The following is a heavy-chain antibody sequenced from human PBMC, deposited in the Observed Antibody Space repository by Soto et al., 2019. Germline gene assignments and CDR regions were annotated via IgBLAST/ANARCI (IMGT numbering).Heavy chain of an antibody. D-gene: IGHD5-12*01. CDR3: ARDKATIIGAMMPVGNYMDV. CDR2: ISSSGSTI. Sequence: GGSLRLSCAASGFTFSDYYMSWIRQAPGKGLEWVSYISSSGSTIYYADSVKGRFTISRDNAKNSLYLQMNSLRAEDTAVYYCARDKATIIGAMMPVGNYMDVWGKGTTVTVSS. J-gene: IGHJ6*03. V-gene: IGHV3-11*01. CDR1: GFTFSDYY.